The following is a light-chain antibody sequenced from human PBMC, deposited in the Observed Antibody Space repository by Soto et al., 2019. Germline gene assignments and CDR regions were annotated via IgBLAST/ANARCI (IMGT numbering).Light chain of an antibody. CDR2: GVS. CDR3: QQYDKSPLT. J-gene: IGKJ4*01. V-gene: IGKV3-20*01. Sequence: EIVLTQSPGTLSLSPGERATLSCRASQSVSNSHLAWHQQKPGQAPRLLIFGVSSMAAGIPDRFSGSGSGTDFTLTISRLEPEDYAVYYCQQYDKSPLTFVGGTKVDIK. CDR1: QSVSNSH.